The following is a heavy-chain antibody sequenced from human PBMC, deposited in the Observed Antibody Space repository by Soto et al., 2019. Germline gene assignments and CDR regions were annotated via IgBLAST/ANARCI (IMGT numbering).Heavy chain of an antibody. Sequence: QLQLQESGPGMVKPSETLSLTCTVSGGSISSSSYYWGWIRQPPGKGLEWIGSIYYSGSTYYNPSLKSRGTLSVDTSKNQFSLKLSSVTAADTAVYYCAGHVWTYYYILTGYYRDWFDPWGQGTLVTVSS. D-gene: IGHD3-9*01. V-gene: IGHV4-39*01. CDR2: IYYSGST. CDR1: GGSISSSSYY. CDR3: AGHVWTYYYILTGYYRDWFDP. J-gene: IGHJ5*02.